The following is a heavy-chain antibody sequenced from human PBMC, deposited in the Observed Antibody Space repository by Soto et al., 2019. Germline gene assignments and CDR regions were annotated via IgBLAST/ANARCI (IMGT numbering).Heavy chain of an antibody. D-gene: IGHD2-21*02. CDR3: AREGERRGGDCYWWRGMDV. J-gene: IGHJ6*02. CDR2: INPNDDRA. Sequence: QELLVQSGAEVKRPGASVKLSCKASGYTFTSYDVHWVRQAPGQGLEWMGIINPNDDRATYARKFQGRVTITSDTSTSTVYMEVRRLRSDDTAAYYCAREGERRGGDCYWWRGMDVWGQGTTVIVSS. V-gene: IGHV1-46*01. CDR1: GYTFTSYD.